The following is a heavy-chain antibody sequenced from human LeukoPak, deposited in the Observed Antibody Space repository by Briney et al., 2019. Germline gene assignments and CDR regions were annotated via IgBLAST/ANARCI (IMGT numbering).Heavy chain of an antibody. D-gene: IGHD1-7*01. CDR2: ISGSGGST. V-gene: IGHV3-23*01. J-gene: IGHJ4*02. CDR1: GFTFSSYA. Sequence: PGGSLRLSCGASGFTFSSYAMSWVRPAPGKGLEWVSAISGSGGSTYYADSVKGRFTISRDNSKNTLYLQMNSLRAEDTAVYYCAKELELPVGYFDYWGQGTLVTVSS. CDR3: AKELELPVGYFDY.